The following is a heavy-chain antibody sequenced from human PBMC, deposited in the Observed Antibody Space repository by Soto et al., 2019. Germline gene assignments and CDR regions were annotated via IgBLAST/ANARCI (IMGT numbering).Heavy chain of an antibody. J-gene: IGHJ4*02. Sequence: PGGSLRLSCAASGFTFSSYSMNWVRQAPGKGLEWVSSISSSSSYIYYADSVKGRFTISRDNAKNSLYLQMNSLRAEDTAVYYCARVGDYYGSGSYFTAYWGQGTLVTVSS. CDR2: ISSSSSYI. CDR3: ARVGDYYGSGSYFTAY. D-gene: IGHD3-10*01. CDR1: GFTFSSYS. V-gene: IGHV3-21*01.